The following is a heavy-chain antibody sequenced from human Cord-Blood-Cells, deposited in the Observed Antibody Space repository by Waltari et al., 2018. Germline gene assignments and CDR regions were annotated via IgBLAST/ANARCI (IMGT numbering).Heavy chain of an antibody. V-gene: IGHV1-2*05. CDR3: ARVRRYCSSTSCSDAFDI. CDR2: INPNSGGT. Sequence: QVQLVQSGAEVKKPGASVKVSCKASGYTFTGYYMHWVRQVPGQGLEWMGRINPNSGGTNYAQKFQGRVTMTRDTSISTAYMELSRLRSDDTVVYYCARVRRYCSSTSCSDAFDIWGQGTMVTVSS. D-gene: IGHD2-2*01. CDR1: GYTFTGYY. J-gene: IGHJ3*02.